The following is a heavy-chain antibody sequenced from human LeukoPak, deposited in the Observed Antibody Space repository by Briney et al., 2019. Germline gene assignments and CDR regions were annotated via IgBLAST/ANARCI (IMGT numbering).Heavy chain of an antibody. Sequence: GGSLRLSCAASGFTFSSYNMNWVRQAPGKGLEWVSYISSSSSTIYYADSVKGRFTISRDNAKNSPYLQMNSLRDEDTAVYYCARDYYDSSGYYYGSDWGQGTLVTVSS. J-gene: IGHJ4*02. V-gene: IGHV3-48*02. CDR3: ARDYYDSSGYYYGSD. D-gene: IGHD3-22*01. CDR2: ISSSSSTI. CDR1: GFTFSSYN.